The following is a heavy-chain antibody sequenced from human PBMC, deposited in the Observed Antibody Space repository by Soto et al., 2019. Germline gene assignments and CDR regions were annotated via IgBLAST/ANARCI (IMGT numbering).Heavy chain of an antibody. CDR3: TRDQGGSYDSWFDP. Sequence: EVQVVESGGGLVKPGGSLRLSCNFSFSMYSMDWVRQAPGKGLEWVASISSGSDFIKYADSVKVRFTISRDNTKNAVSLRMSSLRVEDTAMYYCTRDQGGSYDSWFDPWGRGTLVTGSS. J-gene: IGHJ5*02. V-gene: IGHV3-21*02. CDR2: ISSGSDFI. CDR1: FSMYS. D-gene: IGHD1-26*01.